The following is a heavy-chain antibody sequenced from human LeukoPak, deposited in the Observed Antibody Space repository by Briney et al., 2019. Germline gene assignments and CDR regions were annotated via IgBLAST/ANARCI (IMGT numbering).Heavy chain of an antibody. CDR3: TRDATYYLRYGYFDY. D-gene: IGHD2/OR15-2a*01. Sequence: GGSLRLSCAASGFTFDDYAMHWVRQAPGKGLEWVSGISWSSGSIGYADSVKGRFTISRDNAKNSLYLQMNSLRAEDTAVYYCTRDATYYLRYGYFDYWGQGTLVTVSS. V-gene: IGHV3-9*01. CDR1: GFTFDDYA. CDR2: ISWSSGSI. J-gene: IGHJ4*02.